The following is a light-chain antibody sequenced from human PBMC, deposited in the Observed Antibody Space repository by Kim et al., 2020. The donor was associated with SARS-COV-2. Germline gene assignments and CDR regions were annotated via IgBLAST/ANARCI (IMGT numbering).Light chain of an antibody. Sequence: ASVGDRVTIACRTSQFISHYLAWDQQKPGKVPQLLIYDASTLQPGVPSRFSGTASGTEFTLTINSLQPEDVATYYCQKYDGAPLTFGQGTKVDIK. J-gene: IGKJ1*01. CDR3: QKYDGAPLT. CDR1: QFISHY. V-gene: IGKV1-27*01. CDR2: DAS.